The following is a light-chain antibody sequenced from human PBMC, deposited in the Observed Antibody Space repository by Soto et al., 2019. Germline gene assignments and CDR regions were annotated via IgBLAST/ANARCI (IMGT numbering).Light chain of an antibody. Sequence: DIQLTQSPSSLSASVGDRVTITCRASQAISSYLAWYQQKPGKVPELLIYATSTLQSGAPSLFSGSGSGTDFTLTISSLRPEDVATYYCHKYNHAPTFGGGTKVEIK. CDR2: ATS. V-gene: IGKV1-27*01. CDR1: QAISSY. J-gene: IGKJ4*01. CDR3: HKYNHAPT.